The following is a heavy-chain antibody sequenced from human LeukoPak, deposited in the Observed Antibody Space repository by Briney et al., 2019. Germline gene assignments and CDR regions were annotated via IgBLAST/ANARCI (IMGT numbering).Heavy chain of an antibody. CDR2: ISYDGSNK. Sequence: GGSLRLSCAASGFTFSSYAMHWVRQAPGKGLEWVAVISYDGSNKYNADSVKDRFTISRDNAKNSLYLQMNSLRAEDMAVYYCARGGSSSGWYSQEVDYWGQGTLVTVSS. V-gene: IGHV3-30-3*01. D-gene: IGHD6-19*01. J-gene: IGHJ4*02. CDR3: ARGGSSSGWYSQEVDY. CDR1: GFTFSSYA.